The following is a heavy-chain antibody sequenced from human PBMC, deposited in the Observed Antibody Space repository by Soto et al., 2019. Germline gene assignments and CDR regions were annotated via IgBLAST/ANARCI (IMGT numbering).Heavy chain of an antibody. J-gene: IGHJ4*02. CDR3: ARVTRTPYGDIDS. D-gene: IGHD4-17*01. CDR2: IYYSGST. V-gene: IGHV4-59*01. Sequence: SETLSLTCTVSSDSISSYYWTWIRQPPGKGLEWIGHIYYSGSTNYNPSLRSRVTISLDTSKNQFSLKVSSVTAADTAVYFCARVTRTPYGDIDSWGQGILVTVSS. CDR1: SDSISSYY.